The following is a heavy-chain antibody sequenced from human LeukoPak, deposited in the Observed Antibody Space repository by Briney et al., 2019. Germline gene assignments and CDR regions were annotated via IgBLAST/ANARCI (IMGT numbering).Heavy chain of an antibody. CDR1: GFTFSVAA. CDR2: IGASGEST. V-gene: IGHV3-23*01. Sequence: GGSLRLSCAASGFTFSVAAMTRVRQAPGKGLEWVSLIGASGESTYYADSVKGRFTISRDNSKNTLSLQMNSLRVEDTAMYFCAKDIQLSTWGLGTMVTVSS. CDR3: AKDIQLST. D-gene: IGHD5-24*01. J-gene: IGHJ3*01.